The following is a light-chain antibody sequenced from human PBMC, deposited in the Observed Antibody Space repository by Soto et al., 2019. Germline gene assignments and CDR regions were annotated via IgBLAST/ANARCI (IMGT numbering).Light chain of an antibody. CDR3: CSYAHRSTSWV. V-gene: IGLV2-23*01. CDR2: EGT. J-gene: IGLJ3*02. Sequence: QYALTQPASVSWSPGQSITISCTGTGSDVGLYDLVSWYQHHPGKAPKLMIYEGTKRSSGVSNRFSGSKSGDTASLTISGLQAEDEADYYCCSYAHRSTSWVFGGGTQLTVL. CDR1: GSDVGLYDL.